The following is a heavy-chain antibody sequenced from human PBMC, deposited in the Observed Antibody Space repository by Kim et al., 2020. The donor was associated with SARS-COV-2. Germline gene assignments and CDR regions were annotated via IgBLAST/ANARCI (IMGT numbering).Heavy chain of an antibody. V-gene: IGHV3-15*01. CDR2: IKSKTDGGTT. CDR3: TTRGYSYRVGRSNWFDP. CDR1: GFTFSNAW. J-gene: IGHJ5*02. D-gene: IGHD5-18*01. Sequence: GGSLRLSCAASGFTFSNAWMSWVRQAPGKGLEWVGRIKSKTDGGTTDYAAPVKGRFTISRDDSKNTLYLQMNSLKTEDTAVYYCTTRGYSYRVGRSNWFDPWGQGTLVTVSS.